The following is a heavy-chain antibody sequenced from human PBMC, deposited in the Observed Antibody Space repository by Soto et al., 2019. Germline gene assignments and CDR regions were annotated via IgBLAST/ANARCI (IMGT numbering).Heavy chain of an antibody. CDR1: GFTFSDYW. CDR3: TRGYMPASDGGFDI. J-gene: IGHJ3*02. D-gene: IGHD5-12*01. V-gene: IGHV3-74*01. Sequence: EAQLAESGGDLVQPGGSLRLSCVSSGFTFSDYWMHWVRQVPGEGLVWVSRIDNDGSSVSYAGSVKGRFTISRDNAKNTMFLELNSLRVEDTAMYFCTRGYMPASDGGFDIWGRGTMVVVSS. CDR2: IDNDGSSV.